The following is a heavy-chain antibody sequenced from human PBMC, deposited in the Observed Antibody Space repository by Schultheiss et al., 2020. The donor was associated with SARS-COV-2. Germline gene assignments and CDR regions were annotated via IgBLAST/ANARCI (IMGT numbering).Heavy chain of an antibody. CDR1: GFTFSSYG. V-gene: IGHV3-33*01. D-gene: IGHD6-6*01. CDR3: TTYSSSWFFFDC. CDR2: IWYDGSNK. J-gene: IGHJ4*02. Sequence: GGSLRLSCAASGFTFSSYGMHWVRQAPGKGLEWVAVIWYDGSNKYYADSVKGRFTISRDNSKNTLYLQMNSLRAEDTAVYYCTTYSSSWFFFDCWGQGTLVTVSS.